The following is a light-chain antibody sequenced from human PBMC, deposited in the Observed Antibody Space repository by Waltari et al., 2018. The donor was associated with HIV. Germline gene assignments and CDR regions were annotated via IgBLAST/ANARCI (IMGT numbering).Light chain of an antibody. J-gene: IGLJ3*02. CDR1: NSTIGNRY. CDR3: GTCDTSVSVVV. CDR2: GND. V-gene: IGLV1-51*01. Sequence: QSVLTQPPSGSAAPGPKVNLTCPGGNSTIGNRYASWYQLFPGTAPRILIYGNDKRPSGIPDRFSGSKSGTSATLGITGLQTGDGADYYCGTCDTSVSVVVFGGGTKVTVL.